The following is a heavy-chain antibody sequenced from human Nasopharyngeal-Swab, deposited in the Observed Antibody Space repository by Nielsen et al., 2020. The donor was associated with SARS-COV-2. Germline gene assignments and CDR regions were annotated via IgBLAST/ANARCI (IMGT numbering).Heavy chain of an antibody. CDR2: ISYDGSNK. Sequence: GESLKISCAASGFTFSSYAMHWVRQAPGKGLEWVAVISYDGSNKYYADSVKGRFTISRDNSKNTLYMQMNSLRAEDTAVYYCARGVDGDLYYYYYMNVWGKVTPVTVCS. J-gene: IGHJ6*03. D-gene: IGHD4-17*01. CDR1: GFTFSSYA. CDR3: ARGVDGDLYYYYYMNV. V-gene: IGHV3-30-3*01.